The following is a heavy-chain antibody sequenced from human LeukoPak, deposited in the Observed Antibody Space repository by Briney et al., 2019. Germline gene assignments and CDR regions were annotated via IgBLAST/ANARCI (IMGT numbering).Heavy chain of an antibody. Sequence: GGSLRLSCAASGFTFSSYDMHWVRQATGKGLEWVSAIGTAGDTYYPGSVKGRFTISRENAKNSLYLQMNSLRAGDTAVYYCARSRPIVGATHFDYWGQGTLVTVSS. CDR3: ARSRPIVGATHFDY. D-gene: IGHD1-26*01. CDR1: GFTFSSYD. V-gene: IGHV3-13*01. CDR2: IGTAGDT. J-gene: IGHJ4*02.